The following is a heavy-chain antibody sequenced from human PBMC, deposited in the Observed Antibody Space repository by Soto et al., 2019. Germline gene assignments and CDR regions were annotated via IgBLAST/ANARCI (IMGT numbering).Heavy chain of an antibody. J-gene: IGHJ5*02. V-gene: IGHV4-39*01. CDR3: ARSHIAVAGRFWFDP. CDR1: GGSISSSSYY. D-gene: IGHD6-19*01. CDR2: IYYSGST. Sequence: SETLSLTCTVSGGSISSSSYYWGWIRQPPGKGLEWIGSIYYSGSTYYNPSLKSRVTISVDTSKNQFSLKLSSVTAADTAVYYCARSHIAVAGRFWFDPWGQGTLVTVSS.